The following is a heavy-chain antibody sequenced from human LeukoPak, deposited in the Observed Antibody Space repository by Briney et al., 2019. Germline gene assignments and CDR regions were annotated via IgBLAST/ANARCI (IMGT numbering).Heavy chain of an antibody. J-gene: IGHJ4*02. CDR2: ISAYNGNT. V-gene: IGHV1-18*01. CDR3: ARAPFPGSSGYYEYYFDY. CDR1: GYTFTSYG. D-gene: IGHD3-22*01. Sequence: GASVKVSCKASGYTFTSYGISWARQAPGQGLEWMGWISAYNGNTNYAQKLQGRVTMTTDTSTSTAYMELRSLRSDDTAVYYCARAPFPGSSGYYEYYFDYWGQGTLVTVSS.